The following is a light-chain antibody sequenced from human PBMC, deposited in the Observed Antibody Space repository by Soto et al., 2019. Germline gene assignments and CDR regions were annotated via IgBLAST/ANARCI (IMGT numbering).Light chain of an antibody. CDR1: QSLLSKSTNRNY. J-gene: IGKJ4*01. CDR3: QQHYSTPPLT. Sequence: DIVMTQSPDSLAVSLGERATINCKSSQSLLSKSTNRNYFTRESGVPDRFRGSGSGTDFTLTISSLQAEDVAIYYCQQHYSTPPLTFGGGTKVEIK. V-gene: IGKV4-1*01.